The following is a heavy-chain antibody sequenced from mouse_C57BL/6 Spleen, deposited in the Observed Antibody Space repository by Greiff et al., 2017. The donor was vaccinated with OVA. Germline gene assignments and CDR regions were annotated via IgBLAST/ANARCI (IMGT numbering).Heavy chain of an antibody. D-gene: IGHD1-1*01. CDR2: ISYDGSN. V-gene: IGHV3-6*01. Sequence: EVKLMESGPGLVKPSQSLSLTCSVTGYSITSGYYWNWIRQFPGNKLEWMGYISYDGSNNYNPSLKNRISITRDTSKNQFFLKLNSVTTEDTATYYGARNYGKRDCDYWGQGTTLTVSS. J-gene: IGHJ2*01. CDR3: ARNYGKRDCDY. CDR1: GYSITSGYY.